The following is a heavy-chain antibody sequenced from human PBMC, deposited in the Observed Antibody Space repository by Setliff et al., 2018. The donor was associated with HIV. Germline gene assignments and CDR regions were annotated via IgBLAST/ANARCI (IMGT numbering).Heavy chain of an antibody. CDR2: IRTKTDGGTA. CDR1: GFTFTNAW. V-gene: IGHV3-15*07. J-gene: IGHJ4*02. CDR3: AKDLTPLRYCSSTSCWGYYFDY. Sequence: PGESLRLSCVVSGFTFTNAWMNWVRQAPGKGLEWLGRIRTKTDGGTADYAAPVKGRFTISRDDSQNTLYLQMNSLRAEDTAVYYCAKDLTPLRYCSSTSCWGYYFDYWGQGTLVTVSS. D-gene: IGHD2-2*01.